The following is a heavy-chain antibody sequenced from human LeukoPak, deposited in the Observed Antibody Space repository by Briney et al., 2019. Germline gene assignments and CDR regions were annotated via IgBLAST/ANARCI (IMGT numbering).Heavy chain of an antibody. V-gene: IGHV3-48*01. D-gene: IGHD5-18*01. Sequence: PGGSLRLSCAASGFTFSSYSVNWVRQTPGRGLEWVSYISGSSRPIYYADSVKGRFTISRDNAKNSLYLQMNSLRAEDTAVYYCARGYSYGFLNWGQGTLVTVSS. CDR3: ARGYSYGFLN. J-gene: IGHJ4*02. CDR1: GFTFSSYS. CDR2: ISGSSRPI.